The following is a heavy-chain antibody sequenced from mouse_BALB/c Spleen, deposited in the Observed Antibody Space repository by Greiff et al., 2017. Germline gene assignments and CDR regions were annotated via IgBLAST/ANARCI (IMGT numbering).Heavy chain of an antibody. D-gene: IGHD2-1*01. CDR2: IYPGDGDT. V-gene: IGHV1-80*01. CDR1: GYAFSSYW. Sequence: QGQLQQSGAELVRPGSSVKISCKASGYAFSSYWMNWVKQRPGQGLEWIGQIYPGDGDTNYNGKFKGKATLTADKSSSTAYMQLSSLTSEDSAVYFCARGGNYWFAYWGQGTLVTVSA. CDR3: ARGGNYWFAY. J-gene: IGHJ3*01.